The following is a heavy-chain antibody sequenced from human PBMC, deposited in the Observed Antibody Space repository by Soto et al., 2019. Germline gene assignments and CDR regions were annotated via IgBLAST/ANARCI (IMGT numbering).Heavy chain of an antibody. CDR1: AFSLTTGGVG. V-gene: IGHV2-5*01. CDR3: IYRRASWDYHGLDV. J-gene: IGHJ6*02. CDR2: SYWNVAR. Sequence: QFTLKESGPTVVKPTETLTLTCTFSAFSLTTGGVGVGWIRQPPGRSPEWLAVSYWNVARRRSPSLEHRLTITKDTSTNHVVLTITNMDPVDTATYYCIYRRASWDYHGLDVWGQGIPVTVSS. D-gene: IGHD1-26*01.